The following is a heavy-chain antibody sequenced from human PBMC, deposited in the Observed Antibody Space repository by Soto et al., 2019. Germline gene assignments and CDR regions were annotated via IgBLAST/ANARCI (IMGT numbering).Heavy chain of an antibody. CDR3: ARSKKVRGVSGYYYGMDV. D-gene: IGHD3-10*01. CDR1: GFTFSSYA. V-gene: IGHV3-30-3*01. CDR2: ISYDGSNK. J-gene: IGHJ6*02. Sequence: QVQLVESGGGVVQPGRSLRLSCAASGFTFSSYAMHWVRQAPGKGLEWVAVISYDGSNKYYADSVKGRFTISRDNSKNTLYLQMNSLRAEDTAVYYCARSKKVRGVSGYYYGMDVWCQGTTVTVSS.